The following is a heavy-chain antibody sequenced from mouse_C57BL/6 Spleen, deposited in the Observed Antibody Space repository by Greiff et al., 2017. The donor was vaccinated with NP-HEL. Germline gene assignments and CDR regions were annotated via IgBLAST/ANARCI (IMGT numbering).Heavy chain of an antibody. CDR1: GYTFTSYG. D-gene: IGHD2-3*01. J-gene: IGHJ2*01. CDR2: IYPRSGNT. CDR3: ARRGIYDGYY. V-gene: IGHV1-81*01. Sequence: VNLVESGAELARPGASVKLSCKASGYTFTSYGISWVKQRTGQGLEWIGEIYPRSGNTYYNEKFKGKATLTADKSSSTAYMELRSLTSEDSAVYFCARRGIYDGYYWGQGTTLTVSS.